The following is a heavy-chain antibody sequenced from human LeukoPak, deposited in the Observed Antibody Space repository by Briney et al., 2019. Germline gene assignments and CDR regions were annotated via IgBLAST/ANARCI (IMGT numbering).Heavy chain of an antibody. CDR1: GFTFDDYA. V-gene: IGHV3-9*01. D-gene: IGHD2-15*01. Sequence: GGSLRLSCAASGFTFDDYAMHWVRQAPGKGLEWVSGISWNSGSIGYADSVKGRFTISRDNAKNSLYLQMNSLRAEDTAVYYCAKDPAVDCSGGSCPLDYWGQGTLVTISS. CDR3: AKDPAVDCSGGSCPLDY. J-gene: IGHJ4*02. CDR2: ISWNSGSI.